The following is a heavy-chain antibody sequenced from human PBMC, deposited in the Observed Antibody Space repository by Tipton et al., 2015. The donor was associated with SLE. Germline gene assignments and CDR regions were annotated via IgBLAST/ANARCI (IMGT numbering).Heavy chain of an antibody. CDR1: GYSISSGYY. Sequence: PGLVKPSETLSLTCAVSGYSISSGYYWGWIRQPPGKGLEWIGSIYHSGRTYYNPSLKSRVTISVDTSKNQFSLRLSSVTAADTAVYYCAGSQSYYYYGMDVWGQGTTVTASS. V-gene: IGHV4-38-2*01. CDR2: IYHSGRT. J-gene: IGHJ6*02. D-gene: IGHD5-24*01. CDR3: AGSQSYYYYGMDV.